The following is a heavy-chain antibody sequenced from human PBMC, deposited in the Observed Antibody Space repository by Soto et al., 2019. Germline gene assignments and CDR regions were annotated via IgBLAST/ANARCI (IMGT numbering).Heavy chain of an antibody. J-gene: IGHJ4*02. Sequence: EVQLVESGGGLVQPGGSLRLSCAASGFTFSSYSMNWVRQAPGKGLEWVSYISSSSSTIYYADSVKGRFTISRDNAKNSLYLQMNSLRAEDTAVYYCARVSVAGDYCGQGTLVTVSS. CDR3: ARVSVAGDY. D-gene: IGHD6-19*01. CDR1: GFTFSSYS. V-gene: IGHV3-48*01. CDR2: ISSSSSTI.